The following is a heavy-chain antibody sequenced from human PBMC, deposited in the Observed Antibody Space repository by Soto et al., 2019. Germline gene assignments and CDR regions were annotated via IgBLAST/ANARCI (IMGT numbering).Heavy chain of an antibody. D-gene: IGHD2-15*01. CDR3: AKDVRVVVVAATVTEYFQH. Sequence: GGSLRLSCAASGFTFSSYAMSWVRQAPGKGLEWVSAISGSGGSTYYADSVKGRFTISRDNSKNTLYLQMNSLRAEDTAVYYCAKDVRVVVVAATVTEYFQHWGQGTLVTVSS. CDR1: GFTFSSYA. J-gene: IGHJ1*01. V-gene: IGHV3-23*01. CDR2: ISGSGGST.